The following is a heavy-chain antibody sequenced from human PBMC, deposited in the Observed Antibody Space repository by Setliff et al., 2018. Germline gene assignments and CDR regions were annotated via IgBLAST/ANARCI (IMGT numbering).Heavy chain of an antibody. CDR2: ISSSGSYI. Sequence: PGGSLRLSCAASGFTFSSYSMNWVRQAPGKGLEWVSFISSSGSYIYYGDSVKGRFTISRDNAKNSLYLQMNSLRPADTAVYYCARTCRGSGCYAGLESWGQGTPVTVAS. V-gene: IGHV3-21*01. J-gene: IGHJ4*02. D-gene: IGHD2-15*01. CDR1: GFTFSSYS. CDR3: ARTCRGSGCYAGLES.